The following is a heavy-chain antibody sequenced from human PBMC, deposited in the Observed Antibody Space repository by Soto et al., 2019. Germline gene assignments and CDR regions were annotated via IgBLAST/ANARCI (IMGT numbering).Heavy chain of an antibody. Sequence: QVQLQQWGAGLLKPSETLSLSCAVYGGYFNDNYYTWFRQPPGKGLEWIGEISRSGTTKYIPSLKSRAYISFDTSKTQVSLKVTSVPAADTAVYYCATSLWFGTQVELWGQGALVTVSS. V-gene: IGHV4-34*01. CDR3: ATSLWFGTQVEL. D-gene: IGHD3-10*01. CDR1: GGYFNDNY. J-gene: IGHJ5*02. CDR2: ISRSGTT.